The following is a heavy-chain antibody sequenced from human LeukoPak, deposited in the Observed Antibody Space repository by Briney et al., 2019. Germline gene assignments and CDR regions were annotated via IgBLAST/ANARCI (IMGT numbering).Heavy chain of an antibody. J-gene: IGHJ4*02. D-gene: IGHD6-25*01. CDR2: IKQDGSEK. Sequence: GGSLRLSCAASGFTFNSYWMSWVRHAPGKGLEWVANIKQDGSEKYYVDSVKGRFTFSRDNAKNSLYLQMNSLRAEDTAVYYCAKDGTSYSSDYFDYWGQGTLVTVSS. V-gene: IGHV3-7*01. CDR3: AKDGTSYSSDYFDY. CDR1: GFTFNSYW.